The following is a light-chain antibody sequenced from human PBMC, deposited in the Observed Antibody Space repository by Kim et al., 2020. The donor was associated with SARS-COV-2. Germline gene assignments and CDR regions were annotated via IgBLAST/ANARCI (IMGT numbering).Light chain of an antibody. Sequence: EIVMTQSPATLSVSPGDRFTLSCRASQSVSSSLAWYRQRPGQPPRLLIYGASARAAGVPARFSGSGSGTEFTFTISSLQSEDFAVYYCQHYADSPRFGGGTKVDIK. CDR3: QHYADSPR. V-gene: IGKV3-15*01. CDR2: GAS. J-gene: IGKJ4*01. CDR1: QSVSSS.